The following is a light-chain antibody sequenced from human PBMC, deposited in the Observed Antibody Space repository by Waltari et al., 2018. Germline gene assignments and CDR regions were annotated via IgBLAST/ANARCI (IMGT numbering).Light chain of an antibody. V-gene: IGKV3-20*01. CDR1: QSISNY. CDR3: QHYESLPET. Sequence: DIELTQSPRPASQPRGEGATLPCSANQSISNYFAWYQQKPGQAPRLLIYHASSRAAGIPDRFSGSGSGTDFSLSISRLEPEDFAVYYCQHYESLPETFGQGTKVEIK. J-gene: IGKJ1*01. CDR2: HAS.